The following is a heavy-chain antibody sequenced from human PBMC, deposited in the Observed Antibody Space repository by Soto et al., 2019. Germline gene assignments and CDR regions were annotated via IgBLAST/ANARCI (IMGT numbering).Heavy chain of an antibody. Sequence: QVQLVESGGGVVQPGRSLRLSCAASGFTFSSYGMHWVRQAPGKGLEWVAVISYDGSNKYYADTVKGRFTISRDNSTNTLYLQMSSLRAEDTSVYYCAPWFCAFDYWGQGTLVTVSS. CDR1: GFTFSSYG. CDR3: APWFCAFDY. D-gene: IGHD3-10*01. J-gene: IGHJ4*02. V-gene: IGHV3-30*03. CDR2: ISYDGSNK.